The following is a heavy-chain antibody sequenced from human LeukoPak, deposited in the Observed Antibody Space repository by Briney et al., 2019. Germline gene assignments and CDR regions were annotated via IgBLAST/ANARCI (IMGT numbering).Heavy chain of an antibody. V-gene: IGHV4-39*01. CDR2: ILCSGST. J-gene: IGHJ4*02. D-gene: IGHD3-22*01. CDR1: GVSITSSSDY. CDR3: ARHYYDSSGYRRDYYFDY. Sequence: SETLSLTCTVSGVSITSSSDYWGWLRQPPGKGLEWIGSILCSGSTYYNPSLESRLTMSIDTSKNQLSLKLSSVTAADTAAYYCARHYYDSSGYRRDYYFDYWGQGTLVTVSS.